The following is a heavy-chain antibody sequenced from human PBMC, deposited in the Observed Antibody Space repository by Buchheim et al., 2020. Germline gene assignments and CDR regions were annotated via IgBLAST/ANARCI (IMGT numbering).Heavy chain of an antibody. CDR2: ISYDGNKK. CDR3: AKNRDPYLYLREFDY. CDR1: GFTFSSYG. D-gene: IGHD2-2*02. Sequence: QVQLVESGGGVVQTGRSLRLSCAASGFTFSSYGMHWVRQAPGKGLEWVALISYDGNKKYFADSVKGRFTISRDNSKNSLYLQMSSLKTEDTAIYYCAKNRDPYLYLREFDYWGQGTL. J-gene: IGHJ4*02. V-gene: IGHV3-30*18.